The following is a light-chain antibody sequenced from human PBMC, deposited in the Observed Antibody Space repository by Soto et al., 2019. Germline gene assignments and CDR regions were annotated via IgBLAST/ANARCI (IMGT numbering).Light chain of an antibody. CDR1: QSVSSY. CDR3: QQCSSWPKT. CDR2: DAS. J-gene: IGKJ1*01. V-gene: IGKV3-11*01. Sequence: EIVLTQSQATLSLSPGERATLSCRASQSVSSYLAWYQQKPGQAPRLLIYDASNRATGIPARFSGSGSGTDFTLTISSLEPEDFAVYYCQQCSSWPKTFGQGTKVEIK.